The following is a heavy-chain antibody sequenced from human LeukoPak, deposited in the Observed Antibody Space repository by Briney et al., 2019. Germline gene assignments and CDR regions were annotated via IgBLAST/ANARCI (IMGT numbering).Heavy chain of an antibody. Sequence: SETLSLTSAVYGGSFSGYYWSWIRQPPGKGLEWTGEINHSGSTNYNPSLKSRVTISVDASKNQFSLKLSSVTAADTAVYYCARFRSSWFDPWGQGTLVTVSS. J-gene: IGHJ5*02. CDR2: INHSGST. CDR3: ARFRSSWFDP. CDR1: GGSFSGYY. V-gene: IGHV4-34*01. D-gene: IGHD3-10*01.